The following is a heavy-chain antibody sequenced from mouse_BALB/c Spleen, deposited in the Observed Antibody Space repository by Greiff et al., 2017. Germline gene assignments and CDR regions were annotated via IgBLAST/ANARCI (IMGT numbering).Heavy chain of an antibody. D-gene: IGHD1-1*01. Sequence: EVQVVESGGGLVKPGGSLKLSCAASGFTFSSYTMSWVRQTPEKRLEWVATISSGGSYTYYPDSVKGRFTISRENTKNTLYLQMSSLKSEATALYYCTGGDYGSSYWYFDDWGEGTTVTVSS. CDR1: GFTFSSYT. CDR3: TGGDYGSSYWYFDD. CDR2: ISSGGSYT. V-gene: IGHV5-6-4*01. J-gene: IGHJ1*01.